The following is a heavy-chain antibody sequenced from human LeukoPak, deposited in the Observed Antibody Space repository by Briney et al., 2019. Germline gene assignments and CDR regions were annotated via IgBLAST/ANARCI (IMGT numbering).Heavy chain of an antibody. CDR2: INPNSGGT. V-gene: IGHV1-2*06. CDR3: ARDQGSGAFDI. J-gene: IGHJ3*02. D-gene: IGHD3-10*01. Sequence: ASVKVSCKASGYTFTGYYMHWVRQAPGQGLEWMGRINPNSGGTNYAQKFQGRVTMTRDTSISTAYMELSSLRSEDTAVYYCARDQGSGAFDIWGQGTMVTVSS. CDR1: GYTFTGYY.